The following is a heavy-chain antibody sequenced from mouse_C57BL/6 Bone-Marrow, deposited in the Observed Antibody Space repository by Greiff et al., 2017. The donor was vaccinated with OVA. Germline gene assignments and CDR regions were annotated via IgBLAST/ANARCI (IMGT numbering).Heavy chain of an antibody. J-gene: IGHJ3*01. CDR3: ARGRWDGFAY. D-gene: IGHD4-1*01. CDR1: GFTFSSYA. CDR2: ISDGGSYT. V-gene: IGHV5-4*01. Sequence: EVQGVESGGGLVKPGGSLKLSCAASGFTFSSYAMSWVRQTPEKRLEWVATISDGGSYTYYPDNVKGRFTISRDNAKNNLYLQMSHLKSEDTAMYYCARGRWDGFAYWGQGTLVTVSA.